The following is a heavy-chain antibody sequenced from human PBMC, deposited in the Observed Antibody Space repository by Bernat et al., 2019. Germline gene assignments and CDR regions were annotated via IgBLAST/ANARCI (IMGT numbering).Heavy chain of an antibody. CDR2: IYYSGST. J-gene: IGHJ4*02. D-gene: IGHD3-22*01. CDR1: GGSISSSSYY. V-gene: IGHV4-39*01. CDR3: ARRGSSGYYLYYFDY. Sequence: QLQLQESGPGLVKPSETLSLTCTVSGGSISSSSYYWGWIRQPPGKGLEWIGSIYYSGSTDYNPSLKSRVTISIDTSKNQFSLTLSSVTAADTAVYYCARRGSSGYYLYYFDYWGQGTLVTVSS.